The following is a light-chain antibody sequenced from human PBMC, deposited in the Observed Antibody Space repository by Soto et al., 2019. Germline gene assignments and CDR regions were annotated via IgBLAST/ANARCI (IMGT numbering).Light chain of an antibody. J-gene: IGKJ2*01. Sequence: EIVMTQSPATLSVSPGERATLSCRASQSIGRNLAWYQQKPGQAPRLLIYDASTRATGIPARFSGSGSGTEFTLTIGSLQSEDLAVYYCQQYNNWPPGAFGQGTKLEIK. CDR1: QSIGRN. V-gene: IGKV3-15*01. CDR3: QQYNNWPPGA. CDR2: DAS.